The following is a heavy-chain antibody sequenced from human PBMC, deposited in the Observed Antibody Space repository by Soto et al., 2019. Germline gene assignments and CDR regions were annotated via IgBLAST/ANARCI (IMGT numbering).Heavy chain of an antibody. V-gene: IGHV5-51*01. D-gene: IGHD6-13*01. CDR2: IYPGDSDT. CDR1: GYSFTSYW. CDR3: ARLRSAAGTFTWFDP. J-gene: IGHJ5*02. Sequence: GESLKISCKGSGYSFTSYWIGWVRQMPGKGLEWMGIIYPGDSDTRYSPSFQGQVTISADKSISTAYLQWSSLKASDTAMYYCARLRSAAGTFTWFDPWGQGTLVTVSS.